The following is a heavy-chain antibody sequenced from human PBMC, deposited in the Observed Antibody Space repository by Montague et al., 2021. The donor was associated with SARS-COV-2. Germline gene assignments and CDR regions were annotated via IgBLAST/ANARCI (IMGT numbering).Heavy chain of an antibody. CDR3: ARADFWSGYLYFDY. J-gene: IGHJ4*02. D-gene: IGHD3-3*01. Sequence: TLSLTCTVSGGSISSGCYYWSWIRQPAGQGLEWIGRIYTSGSSNYNPSLKSRVTISVDTSKNQFSLKLSSVTAADTAVYYCARADFWSGYLYFDYWGQGTLVTVSS. CDR1: GGSISSGCYY. V-gene: IGHV4-61*02. CDR2: IYTSGSS.